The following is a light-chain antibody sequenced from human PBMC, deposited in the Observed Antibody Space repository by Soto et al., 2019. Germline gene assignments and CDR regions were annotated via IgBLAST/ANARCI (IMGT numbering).Light chain of an antibody. Sequence: QLVLTQSPSASASLGASVKLTCTLSSDYSTYAVAWHQQQPEKGPRYLMRLNSDGIHSKGDGIPDRFSGSSSGAERYLTISSLQSEDEADYYRQTWGTGIRVVFGGGTKLTVL. V-gene: IGLV4-69*01. CDR3: QTWGTGIRVV. CDR1: SDYSTYA. J-gene: IGLJ2*01. CDR2: LNSDGIH.